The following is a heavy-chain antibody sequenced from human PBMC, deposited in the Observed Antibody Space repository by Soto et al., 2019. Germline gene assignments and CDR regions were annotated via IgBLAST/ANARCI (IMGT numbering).Heavy chain of an antibody. CDR3: AIEFCGGDCYSRDYYFFYGMGV. J-gene: IGHJ6*02. CDR2: IDYSGGT. D-gene: IGHD2-21*02. Sequence: PSETLSLTCTVSGGSISSNNYFWGWIRQPPGKGLEWIGSIDYSGGTYYNPSLKSRVTISVDTSKNQFSLKLSSVTAADTAVYHCAIEFCGGDCYSRDYYFFYGMGVWGQGTAVTVSS. CDR1: GGSISSNNYF. V-gene: IGHV4-39*01.